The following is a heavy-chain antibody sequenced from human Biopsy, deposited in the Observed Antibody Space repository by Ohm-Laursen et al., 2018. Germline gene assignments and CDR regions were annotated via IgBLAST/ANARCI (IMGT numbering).Heavy chain of an antibody. V-gene: IGHV4-34*01. Sequence: SDTLSLTCAVYGGSFSDSYWSWISQPPGKGLEWIGEINHRGTTNYNPSLKSRVTISVDTSKNQFSLKVRSVTAADTAVYYCVRGVDYYDPYHYYALDVWGQGTTVTVSS. CDR1: GGSFSDSY. J-gene: IGHJ6*02. D-gene: IGHD3-22*01. CDR3: VRGVDYYDPYHYYALDV. CDR2: INHRGTT.